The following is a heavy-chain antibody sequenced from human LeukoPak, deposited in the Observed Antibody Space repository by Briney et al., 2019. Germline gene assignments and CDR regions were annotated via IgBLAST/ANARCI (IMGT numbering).Heavy chain of an antibody. Sequence: GRSLRLSCAASGFTFSSYAMHWVRQAPGKGLEWVAVISYDGSNKYYADSVKGRFTISRGNSKNTLYLQMNSLRAEDTGVYYCARDRSAVTEYIDYWGQGTLVTVSS. CDR3: ARDRSAVTEYIDY. V-gene: IGHV3-30-3*01. J-gene: IGHJ4*02. D-gene: IGHD4-17*01. CDR1: GFTFSSYA. CDR2: ISYDGSNK.